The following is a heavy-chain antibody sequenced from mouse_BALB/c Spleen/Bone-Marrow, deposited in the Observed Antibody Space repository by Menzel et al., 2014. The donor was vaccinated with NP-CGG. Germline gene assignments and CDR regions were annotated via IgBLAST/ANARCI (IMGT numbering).Heavy chain of an antibody. D-gene: IGHD1-1*01. CDR2: INPCNGGT. V-gene: IGHV1-18*01. CDR1: GYSFTGYT. CDR3: ASYFGSSCYFDV. Sequence: EVKLMESGPELVKPGASMKISCKASGYSFTGYTMNWVKQSHGKNLEWIGLINPCNGGTTYNQKFKGKATLTVDKSSSAAYMELLSLTSEDSAVYYCASYFGSSCYFDVWGAGTTVTVSS. J-gene: IGHJ1*01.